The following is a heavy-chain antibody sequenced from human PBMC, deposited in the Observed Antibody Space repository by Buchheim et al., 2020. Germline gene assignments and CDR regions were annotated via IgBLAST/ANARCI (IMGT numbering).Heavy chain of an antibody. J-gene: IGHJ4*02. CDR2: ISYDGSNK. CDR3: AKGIRFLEWPPAY. CDR1: GFTFSSYA. D-gene: IGHD3-3*01. Sequence: QVQLVESGGGVVQPGRSLRLSCAASGFTFSSYAMHWVRQAPGKGLEWVAVISYDGSNKYYADSVKGRFTISRDNSKTTLYLQMNSLRAEDTAVYYCAKGIRFLEWPPAYWGQGTL. V-gene: IGHV3-30-3*01.